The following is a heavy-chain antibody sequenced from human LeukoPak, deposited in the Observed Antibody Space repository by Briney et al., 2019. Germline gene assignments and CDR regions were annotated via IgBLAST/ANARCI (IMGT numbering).Heavy chain of an antibody. V-gene: IGHV3-7*03. CDR1: GLTLSSSW. J-gene: IGHJ5*02. CDR2: IKQDGREK. Sequence: GGSLRLSCAAPGLTLSSSWMSWVRRAPGMGLGWVATIKQDGREKYDVDCVKGRFTISRDNAKNSLYLQMNSLRAEDTAVYYCARGEVYQGDAFDPWGQGTLVTVSS. CDR3: ARGEVYQGDAFDP. D-gene: IGHD2/OR15-2a*01.